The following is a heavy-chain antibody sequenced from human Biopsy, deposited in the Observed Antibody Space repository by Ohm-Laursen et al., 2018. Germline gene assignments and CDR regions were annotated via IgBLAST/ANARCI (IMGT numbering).Heavy chain of an antibody. CDR2: IYHTGSA. Sequence: TLSLTCTVSGGSISNYYCAWIRQSPGKGLEWIGYIYHTGSANYNPSLRSRVTLSLDTSKNQISLRLTSVTAADPAVYYCASHDSSGWWFFDNWGQGTLVTVS. CDR1: GGSISNYY. V-gene: IGHV4-59*01. D-gene: IGHD6-19*01. CDR3: ASHDSSGWWFFDN. J-gene: IGHJ4*02.